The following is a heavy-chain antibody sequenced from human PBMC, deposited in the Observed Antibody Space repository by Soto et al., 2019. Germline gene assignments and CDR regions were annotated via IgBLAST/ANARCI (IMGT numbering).Heavy chain of an antibody. CDR1: GGTFTGYT. J-gene: IGHJ6*02. Sequence: QVQLVQSGAEVTKPGSSVRVSCTTSGGTFTGYTINWLRQAPGRGLEWMGRIIPVLGVTNYAQKFRGRVTTAAAKSTNIAFMELSGLRSEDTAIYYCARGRYCGSGCYHSHCCGLDVWGQGTTVTGSS. CDR2: IIPVLGVT. CDR3: ARGRYCGSGCYHSHCCGLDV. D-gene: IGHD3-10*01. V-gene: IGHV1-69*09.